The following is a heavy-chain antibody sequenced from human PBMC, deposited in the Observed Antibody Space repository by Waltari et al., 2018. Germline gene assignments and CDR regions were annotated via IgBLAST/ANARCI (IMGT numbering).Heavy chain of an antibody. D-gene: IGHD3-10*01. J-gene: IGHJ4*02. CDR3: TTDSSIWFGESHDY. V-gene: IGHV3-15*07. Sequence: EVHLVESGGGLVKPGGSLRLSCAASGFIFSHAWMNWVRQAPGKGLEWVGRIKSKAEGGTAESASPVKVRFTISRDDSKNTLFLQMNSLKAEDTAVYYCTTDSSIWFGESHDYWGQGTLVTVSS. CDR1: GFIFSHAW. CDR2: IKSKAEGGTA.